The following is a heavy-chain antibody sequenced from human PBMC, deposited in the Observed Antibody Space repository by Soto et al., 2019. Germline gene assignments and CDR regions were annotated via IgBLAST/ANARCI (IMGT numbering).Heavy chain of an antibody. CDR1: GGSMRSYF. CDR2: IYSSGST. J-gene: IGHJ5*02. Sequence: SETLSLTCAVSGGSMRSYFLSWIRQPAGKGLEWIGRIYSSGSTSYNPSLKSRVTMSVDTSKNQVSLRLNSVTAADTAVYFCASSKYDVVAGSVWFDPWGQGTLVTVSS. V-gene: IGHV4-4*07. CDR3: ASSKYDVVAGSVWFDP. D-gene: IGHD2-21*01.